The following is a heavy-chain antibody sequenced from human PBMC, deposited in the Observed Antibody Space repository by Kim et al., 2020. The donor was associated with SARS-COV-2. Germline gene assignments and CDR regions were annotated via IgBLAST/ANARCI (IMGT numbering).Heavy chain of an antibody. CDR1: GFTFSSYP. D-gene: IGHD5-18*01. CDR2: ISGNGGST. Sequence: GGSLRLSCSASGFTFSSYPMHWVSQAPGKGLEYLSSISGNGGSTHHADSVKGRFTISRDNSMNTLYLQMSGLRTEDTAVYYCVKDQNEYSYGFYFDYWGQGTLVSVSS. J-gene: IGHJ4*02. CDR3: VKDQNEYSYGFYFDY. V-gene: IGHV3-64D*06.